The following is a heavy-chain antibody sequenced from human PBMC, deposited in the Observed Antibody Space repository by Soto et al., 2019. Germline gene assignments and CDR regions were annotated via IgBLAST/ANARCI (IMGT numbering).Heavy chain of an antibody. V-gene: IGHV1-69*13. Sequence: SVKLSCTASGDTYTSNASSCVRQAPKQGLEWMGGITPIFGTANYAQKFQGRVTITADESTSTAYMELSSLRSEDTAVYYCARGPLYYYDSSGYYDYWGQGTLVTVSS. CDR1: GDTYTSNA. J-gene: IGHJ4*02. CDR3: ARGPLYYYDSSGYYDY. CDR2: ITPIFGTA. D-gene: IGHD3-22*01.